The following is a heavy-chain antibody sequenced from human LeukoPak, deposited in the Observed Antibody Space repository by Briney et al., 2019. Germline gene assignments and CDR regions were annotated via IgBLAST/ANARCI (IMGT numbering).Heavy chain of an antibody. D-gene: IGHD1-7*01. Sequence: GGSLRLSCAGSGYRFGDYSVNWVRQAPGKGLEWLSYISSTSSTIYYADSVKGRFTISRDNARNSLYLQMNNLRAEDTAVYYCATERYNWNYRLVVGIQDYWGQGTLVTVSS. CDR1: GYRFGDYS. V-gene: IGHV3-48*01. CDR3: ATERYNWNYRLVVGIQDY. CDR2: ISSTSSTI. J-gene: IGHJ4*02.